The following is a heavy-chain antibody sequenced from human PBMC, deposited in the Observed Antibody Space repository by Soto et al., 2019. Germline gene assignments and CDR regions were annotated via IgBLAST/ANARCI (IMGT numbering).Heavy chain of an antibody. CDR1: GGSISSSNW. J-gene: IGHJ6*02. CDR3: ASARRLTTRGHYSFAMDV. Sequence: QVQLLESGPGLVKPSGTLSLTCGVSGGSISSSNWWSWARQPPRKELEWIGEINHSGSTTCNPSLKSRVTISVAKSKNKFSLNLSQVSAADTAAYNCASARRLTTRGHYSFAMDVWGQGTTVTVSS. CDR2: INHSGST. D-gene: IGHD4-17*01. V-gene: IGHV4-4*02.